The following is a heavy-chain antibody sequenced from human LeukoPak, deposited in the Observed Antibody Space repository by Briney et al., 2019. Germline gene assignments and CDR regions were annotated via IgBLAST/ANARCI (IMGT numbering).Heavy chain of an antibody. Sequence: GSLRLSCAASGFSFISYGMHWVRQAPGKGLEWVGVVSDDGRNKKYADSVKGRFTISRDNSKDTLYLQMNSLRDEDTAVYYCAKRPSDYGDYVTYFDYWGQGTLVTVSS. D-gene: IGHD4-17*01. CDR3: AKRPSDYGDYVTYFDY. J-gene: IGHJ4*02. CDR2: VSDDGRNK. CDR1: GFSFISYG. V-gene: IGHV3-30*18.